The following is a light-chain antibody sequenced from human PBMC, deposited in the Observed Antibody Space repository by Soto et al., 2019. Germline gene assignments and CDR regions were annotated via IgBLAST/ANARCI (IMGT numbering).Light chain of an antibody. Sequence: EIVLTQSPGTLSLSPGERATLSCRASQSVSSSYLAWYQQKPGQAPRLLIYAASSRATGIPDRFSGSGSGTDSTLTISRLEPEDFAVYYCQQYGASPRTFGQGTKVEIK. CDR1: QSVSSSY. CDR3: QQYGASPRT. V-gene: IGKV3-20*01. CDR2: AAS. J-gene: IGKJ1*01.